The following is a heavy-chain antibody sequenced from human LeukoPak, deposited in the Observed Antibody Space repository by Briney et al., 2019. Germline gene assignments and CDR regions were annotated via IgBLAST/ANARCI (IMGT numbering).Heavy chain of an antibody. CDR2: IKQDGSEK. V-gene: IGHV3-7*01. Sequence: GGSLRLSCAASGFTFSSYWMSWVRQAPGKGLEWVANIKQDGSEKYYVDSVRGRFTISRDNAKNSLYLQMNSLRAEDTAVYYCARVEVDYSNNLEVIWFDPWGQGTLVTVSS. CDR3: ARVEVDYSNNLEVIWFDP. J-gene: IGHJ5*02. D-gene: IGHD4-11*01. CDR1: GFTFSSYW.